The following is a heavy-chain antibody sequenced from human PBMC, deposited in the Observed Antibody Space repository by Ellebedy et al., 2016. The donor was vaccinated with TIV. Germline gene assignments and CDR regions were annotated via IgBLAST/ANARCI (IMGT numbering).Heavy chain of an antibody. CDR2: IYYSGST. J-gene: IGHJ4*02. CDR3: ATGSRPYSYGARVHY. Sequence: MPSETLSLTCTVSGCSISSSSYYWGWIRQPPGKGLEWIGSIYYSGSTYYNPSLKSRVSISVDTSKNQFSLKLTSVTAAETAVYDCATGSRPYSYGARVHYWGQGTLVTVSS. CDR1: GCSISSSSYY. D-gene: IGHD5-18*01. V-gene: IGHV4-39*01.